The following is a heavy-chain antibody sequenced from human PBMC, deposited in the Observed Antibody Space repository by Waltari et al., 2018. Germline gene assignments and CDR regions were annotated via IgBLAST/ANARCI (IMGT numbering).Heavy chain of an antibody. D-gene: IGHD6-19*01. Sequence: EVQLVESGGGLVQPGGSLRLSCAASGFTFSSYELNWVRQAPGKGLEWVSYISSSGSTIYYADSVKGRFTISRDNAKNSRYLQMNSLRAEDTAVYYCARDLIAVAGIDFDYWGQGTLVTVSS. CDR1: GFTFSSYE. V-gene: IGHV3-48*03. J-gene: IGHJ4*02. CDR3: ARDLIAVAGIDFDY. CDR2: ISSSGSTI.